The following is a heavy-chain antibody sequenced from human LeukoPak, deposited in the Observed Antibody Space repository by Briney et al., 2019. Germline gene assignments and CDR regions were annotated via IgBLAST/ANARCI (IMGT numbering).Heavy chain of an antibody. CDR2: INPSGGAT. CDR3: ARERPAVTYYSASGSRENDY. Sequence: ASVKVSCKASGYTFTNYYMHWVRQAPGQGLEWMGIINPSGGATSYAQRFQGRVTMTRDTSTRTVYMELSSLRFEDTAVYYCARERPAVTYYSASGSRENDYWGQGTLVTVSS. J-gene: IGHJ4*02. CDR1: GYTFTNYY. D-gene: IGHD3-10*01. V-gene: IGHV1-46*01.